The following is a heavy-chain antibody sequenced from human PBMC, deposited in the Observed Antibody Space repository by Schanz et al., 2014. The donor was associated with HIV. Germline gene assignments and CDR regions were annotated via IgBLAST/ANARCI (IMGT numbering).Heavy chain of an antibody. CDR2: IWYDGGYK. CDR3: AKENPIYYYAHGGPFDI. J-gene: IGHJ3*02. CDR1: GFTFSSFG. V-gene: IGHV3-33*06. Sequence: VQLVESGGGLMQPGGSLRLSCAASGFTFSSFGMHWVRQAPGKGLEWVAVIWYDGGYKSYAESVTGRFTISRDNSKNTLYLQMTSLRVEDTAIYYCAKENPIYYYAHGGPFDIWGQGTRLIVSS. D-gene: IGHD3-10*01.